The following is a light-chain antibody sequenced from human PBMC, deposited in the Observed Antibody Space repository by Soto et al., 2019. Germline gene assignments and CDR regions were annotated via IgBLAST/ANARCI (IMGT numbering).Light chain of an antibody. J-gene: IGKJ4*01. CDR2: RTS. CDR1: QTISSN. Sequence: ETVMTQSPATLSESPGERATLCCGASQTISSNLAWYQQKPGQAPRLLMFRTSTRATGIPARFSGSGSGTEFNITISSLQSEDSAVYYCQQYNNWPRATFGGGTKVEIK. CDR3: QQYNNWPRAT. V-gene: IGKV3-15*01.